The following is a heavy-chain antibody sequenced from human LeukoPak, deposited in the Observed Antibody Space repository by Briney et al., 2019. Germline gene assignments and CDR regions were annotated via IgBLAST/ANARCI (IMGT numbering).Heavy chain of an antibody. V-gene: IGHV1-24*01. J-gene: IGHJ4*02. Sequence: ASVKVSCKVSGYTLTELSMHWVRQAPGKGLEWMGGFDPEDGETIYAQKFQGRVTMTEDTSTDTAYMELSSLRSEDTAVCYCATGLIVGATSTARDYWGQGTLVTVSS. D-gene: IGHD1-26*01. CDR3: ATGLIVGATSTARDY. CDR1: GYTLTELS. CDR2: FDPEDGET.